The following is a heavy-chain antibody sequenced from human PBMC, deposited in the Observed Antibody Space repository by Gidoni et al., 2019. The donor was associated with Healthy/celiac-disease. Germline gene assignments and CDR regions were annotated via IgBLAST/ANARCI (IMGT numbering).Heavy chain of an antibody. V-gene: IGHV4-59*01. CDR3: ASGDGGYFDY. CDR1: GGSISSYY. Sequence: QVQLQESGPGLVQPSATLSITCTGSGGSISSYYWSWIRQPPGKGLEWIGYIYYSGSTNYNPSLKSRFTISVDTSKNQFSLKLSSVTAADTAVYYCASGDGGYFDYWGQGTLVTVSS. CDR2: IYYSGST. J-gene: IGHJ4*02. D-gene: IGHD3-10*01.